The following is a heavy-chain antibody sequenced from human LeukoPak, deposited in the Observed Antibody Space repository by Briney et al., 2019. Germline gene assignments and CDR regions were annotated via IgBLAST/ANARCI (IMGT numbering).Heavy chain of an antibody. V-gene: IGHV6-1*01. D-gene: IGHD6-13*01. CDR1: GDSVSSNSAA. J-gene: IGHJ5*02. CDR2: TYCRSKWYN. CDR3: ARGTYSSSWLLWDWFDP. Sequence: SQTLSLTCAISGDSVSSNSAAWNWIRQSPSRGLEWLGRTYCRSKWYNDYAVSVKSRITINPDTSKNQFSLQLNSVTPEDTAVYYCARGTYSSSWLLWDWFDPWGQGTLVTVSS.